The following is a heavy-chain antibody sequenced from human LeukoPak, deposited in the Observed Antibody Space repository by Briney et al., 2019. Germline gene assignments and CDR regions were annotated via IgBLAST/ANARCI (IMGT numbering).Heavy chain of an antibody. CDR3: ARGVAGPYYYYYMDV. CDR2: INPNSGGT. CDR1: GYTFTDYY. D-gene: IGHD6-19*01. V-gene: IGHV1-2*02. Sequence: ATVKVSCKASGYTFTDYYMHWVRQAPGQGLEWMGWINPNSGGTNYAQKFQGRVTMTRDTSISTAYMELSRLTSDDTAVYYCARGVAGPYYYYYMDVWGRGTTVTVSS. J-gene: IGHJ6*03.